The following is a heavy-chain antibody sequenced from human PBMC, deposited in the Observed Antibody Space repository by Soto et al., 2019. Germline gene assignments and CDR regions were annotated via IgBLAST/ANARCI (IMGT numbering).Heavy chain of an antibody. CDR3: ARAGGHMVRGVIATNWFDP. D-gene: IGHD3-10*01. V-gene: IGHV4-31*03. J-gene: IGHJ5*02. CDR1: GVSISSGGYY. Sequence: SETLSPTCTVSGVSISSGGYYWSWIRQHPGKGLEWIGYIYYSGSTYYNPSLKSRVTISVDTSKNQFSLKLSSVTAADTAVYYCARAGGHMVRGVIATNWFDPWGQGTLVTVSS. CDR2: IYYSGST.